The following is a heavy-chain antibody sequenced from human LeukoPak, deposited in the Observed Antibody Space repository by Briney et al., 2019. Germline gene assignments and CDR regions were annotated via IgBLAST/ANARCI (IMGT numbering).Heavy chain of an antibody. CDR3: ARLGYSYDYRYFDY. Sequence: SQTLSLTCGISGDSVSSNSAAWNWIRQSPSRGLEWLGRTYYRSKWYYDYAVSVKSRITINPDTSKNQFSLQLNSVTPEDTAVYYCARLGYSYDYRYFDYWGQGTLVTVSS. V-gene: IGHV6-1*01. CDR1: GDSVSSNSAA. CDR2: TYYRSKWYY. J-gene: IGHJ4*02. D-gene: IGHD5-18*01.